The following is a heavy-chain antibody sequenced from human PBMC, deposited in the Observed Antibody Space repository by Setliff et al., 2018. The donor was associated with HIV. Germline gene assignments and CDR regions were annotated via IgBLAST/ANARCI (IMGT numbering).Heavy chain of an antibody. D-gene: IGHD3-10*01. CDR1: GGSVSGHY. CDR3: ARIMVRGVITGGDAFDI. Sequence: SETLSLTCAVYGGSVSGHYWGWFRQPPGKGLEWIGEITPSGDTNYIPSLKSRVTISVDRSKNQFSLKLSSVTAADTAVYYCARIMVRGVITGGDAFDIWGQGTMVTVSS. V-gene: IGHV4-34*01. CDR2: ITPSGDT. J-gene: IGHJ3*02.